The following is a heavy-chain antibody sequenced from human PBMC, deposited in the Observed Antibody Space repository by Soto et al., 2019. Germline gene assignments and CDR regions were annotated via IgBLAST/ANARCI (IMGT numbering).Heavy chain of an antibody. CDR3: ARADSGYAHGYFYYGMDV. J-gene: IGHJ6*02. Sequence: EVQLVESGGGLVQPGGSLRLSCAASGFTFSSYSMNWVRQAPGKGLEWVSYISSSSSTISYADSVKGRFTISRDNAKNSLYLQMNSLRAEDTAVYYCARADSGYAHGYFYYGMDVWGQGTTVTVSS. CDR1: GFTFSSYS. V-gene: IGHV3-48*01. CDR2: ISSSSSTI. D-gene: IGHD5-12*01.